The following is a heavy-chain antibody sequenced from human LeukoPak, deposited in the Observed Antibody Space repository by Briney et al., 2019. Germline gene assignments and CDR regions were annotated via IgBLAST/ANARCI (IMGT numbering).Heavy chain of an antibody. D-gene: IGHD2-2*01. V-gene: IGHV4-39*01. J-gene: IGHJ4*02. CDR3: ARSPIVPTYLFDY. CDR2: IYYSGST. CDR1: GGSISSSIYY. Sequence: SETLSLTCTVSGGSISSSIYYWGWIRQPPGKGLEWIGSIYYSGSTYYSPSLKSRVTISVDTSKNQFSLKLSSVTAADTAVYYCARSPIVPTYLFDYWGQGTLVTVSS.